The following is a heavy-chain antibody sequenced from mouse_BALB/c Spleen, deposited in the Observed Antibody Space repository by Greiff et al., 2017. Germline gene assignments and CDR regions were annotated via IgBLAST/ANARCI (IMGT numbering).Heavy chain of an antibody. V-gene: IGHV5-12-1*01. CDR3: ARHGRSHYFDY. Sequence: EVQLVESGGGLVKPGGSLKLSCAASGFAFSSYDMSWVRQTPEKRLEWVAYISSGGGSTYYPDTVKGRFTISRDNAKNTLYLQMSSLKSEDTAMYYCARHGRSHYFDYWGQGTTLTVSS. CDR2: ISSGGGST. J-gene: IGHJ2*01. CDR1: GFAFSSYD.